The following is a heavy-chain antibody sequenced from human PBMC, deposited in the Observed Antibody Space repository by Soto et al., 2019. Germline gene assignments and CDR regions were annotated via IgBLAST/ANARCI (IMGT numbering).Heavy chain of an antibody. CDR3: AREMAGLGGEYDY. V-gene: IGHV1-18*01. CDR2: ISGSSGNA. CDR1: GYTFTKYG. J-gene: IGHJ4*02. Sequence: QVQLVQSGAEVKNPGASVKVSCKTSGYTFTKYGVGWVRQAPGQGLGWMGWISGSSGNANYAEKVQGRITLTTDTTTSTAYIELRRLRSDDTAVYYCAREMAGLGGEYDYWGQGTLVTVSS. D-gene: IGHD3-16*01.